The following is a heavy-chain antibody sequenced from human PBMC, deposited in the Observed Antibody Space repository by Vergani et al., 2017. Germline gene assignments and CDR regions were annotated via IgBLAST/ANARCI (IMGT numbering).Heavy chain of an antibody. D-gene: IGHD3/OR15-3a*01. J-gene: IGHJ5*02. CDR3: AKEGDGTGYYNWFDP. V-gene: IGHV3-30*18. CDR1: GFPFSDYG. Sequence: QVQLVESGGGEVQPGRSLRLSCSAAGFPFSDYGVHWVRQAPGKGLEWVSVISYDGNKKNYADSVKGRFTISRDNSKNTLYLQMHSLRAEDTAVYYCAKEGDGTGYYNWFDPWGQGTLVTVSS. CDR2: ISYDGNKK.